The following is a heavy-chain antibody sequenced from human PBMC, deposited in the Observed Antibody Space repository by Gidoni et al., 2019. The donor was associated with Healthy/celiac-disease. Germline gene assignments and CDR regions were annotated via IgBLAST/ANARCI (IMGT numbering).Heavy chain of an antibody. Sequence: QVQLQESGPGLVKPSQTLSITCTVSGGSISSGSHSWSWIRQPAGKGQEWIGRIYTSGSTNYNPSLKSRVTISVDTSKNQFSLKLSSGTAADTAVYYCAREAWVYSYGTSGYYYGMDVWGQGTTVTVSS. CDR1: GGSISSGSHS. CDR3: AREAWVYSYGTSGYYYGMDV. V-gene: IGHV4-61*02. CDR2: IYTSGST. D-gene: IGHD5-18*01. J-gene: IGHJ6*02.